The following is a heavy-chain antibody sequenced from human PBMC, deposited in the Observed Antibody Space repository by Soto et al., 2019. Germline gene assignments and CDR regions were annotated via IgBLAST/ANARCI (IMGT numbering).Heavy chain of an antibody. CDR3: ASGIAAAERINWFDP. Sequence: SEPLCLTCSVYGGSFIVYYWSWIRQPPGKGLEWIGEINHSGSTNYNPSLKSRVTISVDTSKNQFSLKLSSVTAADTAVYYCASGIAAAERINWFDPWGQGTLVTVSS. V-gene: IGHV4-34*01. CDR1: GGSFIVYY. J-gene: IGHJ5*02. CDR2: INHSGST. D-gene: IGHD6-13*01.